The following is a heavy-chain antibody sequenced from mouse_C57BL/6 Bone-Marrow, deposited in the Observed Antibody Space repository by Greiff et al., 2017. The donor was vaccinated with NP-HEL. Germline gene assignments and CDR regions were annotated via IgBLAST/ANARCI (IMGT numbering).Heavy chain of an antibody. CDR2: IYPRSGNT. V-gene: IGHV1-81*01. D-gene: IGHD1-1*02. Sequence: QVQLQQSGAELARPGASVKLSCKASGYTFTSYGISWVKQRPGQGLEWIGEIYPRSGNTYYNEKFKGKATLTADKSSSTAYMELRSLTSEDSAVYFCASGGYYAMDYWGQGTSVTVSS. CDR1: GYTFTSYG. CDR3: ASGGYYAMDY. J-gene: IGHJ4*01.